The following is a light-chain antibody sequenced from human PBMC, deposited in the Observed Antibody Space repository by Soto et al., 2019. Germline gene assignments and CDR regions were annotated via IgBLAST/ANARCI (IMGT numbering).Light chain of an antibody. Sequence: EIVMTQSPATLSVSPGERATLSCRASQSVSSNLAWYQQKPGQAPRLLIYGASTRATGITARFSGSGSGTEFTLTISSLQSEDFVVYYCQQYNKWPPYTFGQGTTVEMK. CDR3: QQYNKWPPYT. J-gene: IGKJ2*01. V-gene: IGKV3-15*01. CDR2: GAS. CDR1: QSVSSN.